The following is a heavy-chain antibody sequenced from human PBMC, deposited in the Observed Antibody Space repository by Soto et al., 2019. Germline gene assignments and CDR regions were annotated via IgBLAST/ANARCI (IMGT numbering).Heavy chain of an antibody. J-gene: IGHJ4*02. CDR3: AVLWFGELSPNYFDY. V-gene: IGHV1-18*01. D-gene: IGHD3-10*01. CDR2: ISAYNGNT. CDR1: GYTFTSYG. Sequence: QVQLVQSGAEVKKPGASVKVSCKASGYTFTSYGISWVRQAPGQGLEWMGWISAYNGNTNYAQKLQGRVTMTTDTSTSTAYMELRSLRSDDTAVYYCAVLWFGELSPNYFDYWGQGTLVTVSS.